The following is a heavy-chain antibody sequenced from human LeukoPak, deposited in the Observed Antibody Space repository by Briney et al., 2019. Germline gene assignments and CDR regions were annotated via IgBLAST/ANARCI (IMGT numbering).Heavy chain of an antibody. CDR3: ARESGFRGDAFDI. CDR1: GFTFSSYW. CDR2: INNEGSST. V-gene: IGHV3-74*01. Sequence: GGSLRLSCAASGFTFSSYWMHWVRQAPGKGLVWVSRINNEGSSTRYADSVKGRFTISRDNAKNSMYLQMNSLRAEDTAIYYCARESGFRGDAFDIWGQGTMVTVSS. D-gene: IGHD3-10*01. J-gene: IGHJ3*02.